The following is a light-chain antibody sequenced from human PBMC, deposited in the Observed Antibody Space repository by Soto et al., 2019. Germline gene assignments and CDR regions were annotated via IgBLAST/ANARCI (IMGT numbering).Light chain of an antibody. CDR2: RNS. Sequence: QSGLTQPPSASGTPGQRIIISCSGSSSSIGRNTVNWYQHLPGRAPKVLIYRNSHRPSGVPDRFSGSQSGSSASLAISGLQSEDEADYYCCSYAGTYTYVFGIGTKVTVL. V-gene: IGLV1-44*01. CDR1: SSSIGRNT. J-gene: IGLJ1*01. CDR3: CSYAGTYTYV.